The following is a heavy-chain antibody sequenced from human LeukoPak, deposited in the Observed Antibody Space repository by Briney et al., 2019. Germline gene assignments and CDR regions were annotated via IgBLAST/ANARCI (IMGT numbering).Heavy chain of an antibody. Sequence: GGSLRLSCAASGFTVSSLAMHWVRQAPGKGLEWVSSSGTRSGTKYYADSVKGRFTISRDSAMNSVSLQINSLRAEDTAVYHCARVIAARPARRTYYYMDVWGKGTTVTVSS. CDR1: GFTVSSLA. V-gene: IGHV3-21*01. CDR3: ARVIAARPARRTYYYMDV. CDR2: SGTRSGTK. J-gene: IGHJ6*03. D-gene: IGHD6-6*01.